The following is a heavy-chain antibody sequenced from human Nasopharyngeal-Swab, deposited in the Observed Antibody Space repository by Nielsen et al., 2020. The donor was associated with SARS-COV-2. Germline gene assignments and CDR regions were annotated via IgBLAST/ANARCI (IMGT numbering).Heavy chain of an antibody. D-gene: IGHD3-3*01. CDR2: LRSNANGWPT. CDR1: GSTIGVCA. Sequence: LKIYCPASGSTIGVCAMSWDRQDPGKGLECVGFLRSNANGWPTEYAASVKGRSIISRDDSNSIAYLQMNSLKAEVIAVYYCTRDDFWSGYYNYWGQGTVDTVSS. J-gene: IGHJ4*02. V-gene: IGHV3-49*04. CDR3: TRDDFWSGYYNY.